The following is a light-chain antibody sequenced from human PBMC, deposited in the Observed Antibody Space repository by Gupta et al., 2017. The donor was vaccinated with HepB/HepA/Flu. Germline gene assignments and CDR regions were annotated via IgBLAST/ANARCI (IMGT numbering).Light chain of an antibody. CDR2: AAS. J-gene: IGKJ4*02. Sequence: DIQMTQSPFSLSASVGDRVSITCRASQGISNYLAWYQQKPVKVPKLLIYAASAFQSGGPSRLSGSGSGADFTLTISILQAGDVAAYYGQKYNRAPLTFGGWTKVGIK. CDR1: QGISNY. V-gene: IGKV1-27*01. CDR3: QKYNRAPLT.